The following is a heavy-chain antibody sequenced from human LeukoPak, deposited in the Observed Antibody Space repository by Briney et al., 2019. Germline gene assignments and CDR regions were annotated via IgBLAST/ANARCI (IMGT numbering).Heavy chain of an antibody. D-gene: IGHD6-19*01. Sequence: PGGSLRLSCASSGFIFNTYGMSWVRLAPGKGLEWVSGISGSGDNTYYADSVKGRFTISRDSSRDTLYLQMNSLRAEDTAVYYCAKSRSAVAVAGSNYWGQGTLVTVSS. CDR3: AKSRSAVAVAGSNY. CDR1: GFIFNTYG. V-gene: IGHV3-23*01. CDR2: ISGSGDNT. J-gene: IGHJ4*02.